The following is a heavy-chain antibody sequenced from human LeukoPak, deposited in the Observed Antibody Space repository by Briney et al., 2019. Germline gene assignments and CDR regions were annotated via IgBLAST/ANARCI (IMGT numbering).Heavy chain of an antibody. J-gene: IGHJ6*03. D-gene: IGHD3-16*02. V-gene: IGHV1-18*01. CDR2: ISAYNGNT. CDR1: GYTFTSYG. Sequence: ASVKVSCKASGYTFTSYGISWVRQAPGQGLEWMGWISAYNGNTNYAQKLQGRVTMTTDTSTSTAYMELRSLRSDDTAVYYCARDRKMITFGGVIATYYMDVWGKGTTVTVSS. CDR3: ARDRKMITFGGVIATYYMDV.